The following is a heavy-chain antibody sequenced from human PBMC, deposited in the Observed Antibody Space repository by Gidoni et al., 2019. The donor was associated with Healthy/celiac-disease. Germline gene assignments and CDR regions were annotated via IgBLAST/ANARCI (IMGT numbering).Heavy chain of an antibody. CDR1: GFPFSGSA. Sequence: EVQLVGSGGGLVQPGGSLKRHWCASGFPFSGSAMHWVRQASGKGLEWVGRIRSKANSYATAYAASVKGRFTISRDDSKNTAYLQMNSLKTEDTAVYYCTSHMATIYWGQGTLVTVSS. D-gene: IGHD5-12*01. CDR3: TSHMATIY. J-gene: IGHJ4*02. CDR2: IRSKANSYAT. V-gene: IGHV3-73*02.